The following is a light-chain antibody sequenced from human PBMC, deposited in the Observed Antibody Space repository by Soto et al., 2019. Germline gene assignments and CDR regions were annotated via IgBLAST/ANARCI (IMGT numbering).Light chain of an antibody. Sequence: MTQSPDSLAVSLGERATINCKSNQSVLYDSNNKNYLAWYQQKPGQPPKLLIYWASTRASAVPDRFSGSGSGADFTLTISSLQADDVAVYYCQQYYSPPYTFGQGTKLEIK. V-gene: IGKV4-1*01. CDR1: QSVLYDSNNKNY. J-gene: IGKJ2*01. CDR3: QQYYSPPYT. CDR2: WAS.